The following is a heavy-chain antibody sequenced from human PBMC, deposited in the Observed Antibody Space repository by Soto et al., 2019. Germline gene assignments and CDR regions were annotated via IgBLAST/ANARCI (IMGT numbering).Heavy chain of an antibody. J-gene: IGHJ6*03. V-gene: IGHV4-59*01. CDR3: ARLNDYYYYMDV. CDR2: IYYSGST. Sequence: SETLSLTCTVSCGSISSYYWSWIRQPPGKGLEWIGYIYYSGSTNYNPSLKSRVTISVDTSKNQFSLKLSSVTAADTAVYYCARLNDYYYYMDVWGKGTTVTVSS. CDR1: CGSISSYY.